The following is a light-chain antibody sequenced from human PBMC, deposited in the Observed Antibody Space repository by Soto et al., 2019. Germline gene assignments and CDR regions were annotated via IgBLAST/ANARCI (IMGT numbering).Light chain of an antibody. Sequence: SPKSLDGPPGEEATLCCWASQSISSTFVAWYQQKPGQAPRLLIYGASTRATAIPARFSGSGSGTEFTLTISSLQSEDFAVYYCQQYGSSPRTFGQGTRLEIK. CDR2: GAS. J-gene: IGKJ5*01. V-gene: IGKV3-15*01. CDR3: QQYGSSPRT. CDR1: QSISST.